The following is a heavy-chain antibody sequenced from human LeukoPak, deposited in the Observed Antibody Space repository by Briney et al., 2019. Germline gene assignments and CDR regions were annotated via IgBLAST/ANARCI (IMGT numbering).Heavy chain of an antibody. J-gene: IGHJ5*02. V-gene: IGHV1-46*01. CDR3: ARDNSVGDNAWWFDP. CDR1: GYTFTSYY. CDR2: INPSGGST. Sequence: ASVKVSCKASGYTFTSYYMHWVRQATGEGLEWMGIINPSGGSTTYAQKFQGRVTMTRDMSTSTDYMELSSLRSEDTAIYYCARDNSVGDNAWWFDPWGQGTLVTVSS. D-gene: IGHD1-26*01.